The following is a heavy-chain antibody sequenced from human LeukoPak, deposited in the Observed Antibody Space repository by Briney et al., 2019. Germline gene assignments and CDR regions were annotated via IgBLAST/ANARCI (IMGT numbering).Heavy chain of an antibody. CDR1: GGSFSGYY. CDR3: ARVSVGARDAFDI. CDR2: INHSGST. D-gene: IGHD3-10*01. Sequence: PSETLSLTCAVYGGSFSGYYWSWIRQPPGKGLEWIGEINHSGSTNYNPSLKSRVTISVDTSKNQFSLKLSSVTAADTAVYYCARVSVGARDAFDIWGQGTMVTVSS. J-gene: IGHJ3*02. V-gene: IGHV4-34*01.